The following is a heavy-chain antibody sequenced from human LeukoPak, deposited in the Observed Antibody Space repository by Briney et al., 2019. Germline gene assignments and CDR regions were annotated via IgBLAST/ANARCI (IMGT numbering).Heavy chain of an antibody. D-gene: IGHD2-2*02. V-gene: IGHV1-69*05. CDR3: ARDLGGVVVPAAIQAGG. CDR1: GGTFSSYA. CDR2: IIPIFGTA. Sequence: SVKVSCKASGGTFSSYAISWVRQAPGQGLEWMGGIIPIFGTANYAQKFQGRVTITTDESTSTAYMELSSLRSEDTAVYYCARDLGGVVVPAAIQAGGWGQGTLVTVSS. J-gene: IGHJ4*02.